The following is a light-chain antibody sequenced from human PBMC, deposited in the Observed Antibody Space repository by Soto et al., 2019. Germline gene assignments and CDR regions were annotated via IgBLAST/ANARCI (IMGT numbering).Light chain of an antibody. J-gene: IGKJ5*01. CDR2: DAS. CDR3: QQYGSPLT. Sequence: EIVLTQSPVTLSLSPGERATLSCRASQSVRSRYLAWYEPKPGQAPRLLIYDASSRATGIPDRFSGGGSGTDFTLTISRLEPEDSAVYYCQQYGSPLTFGQGTRLEIK. V-gene: IGKV3-20*01. CDR1: QSVRSRY.